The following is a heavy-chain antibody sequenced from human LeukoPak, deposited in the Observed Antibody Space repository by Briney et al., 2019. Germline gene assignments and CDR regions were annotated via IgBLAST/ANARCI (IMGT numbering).Heavy chain of an antibody. Sequence: GGSLRLSCAASGFTFSSYAMNWVRQAPGKGLEWVSISGSGGDTYYADSVKGRFTISRDNSKNTLYLQMNSLRADDTAVYYCAKESPHFDYWGQGTLVTVSS. V-gene: IGHV3-23*01. J-gene: IGHJ4*02. D-gene: IGHD3-3*02. CDR1: GFTFSSYA. CDR2: ISGSGGDT. CDR3: AKESPHFDY.